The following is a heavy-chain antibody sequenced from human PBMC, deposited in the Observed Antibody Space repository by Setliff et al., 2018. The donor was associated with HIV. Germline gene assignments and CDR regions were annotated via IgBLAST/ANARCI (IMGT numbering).Heavy chain of an antibody. CDR3: VRGIYDSSGFWYPHGDS. CDR1: GYTFSDYD. Sequence: ASVKVSCKASGYTFSDYDVAWVRQAPGQGLEWMGWISGYSGHTSYAQKIQGRVTMTTDTSTSTAYMELTGLRSEDTAVYYCVRGIYDSSGFWYPHGDSWGQGTLVTVSS. V-gene: IGHV1-18*01. CDR2: ISGYSGHT. D-gene: IGHD3-22*01. J-gene: IGHJ5*01.